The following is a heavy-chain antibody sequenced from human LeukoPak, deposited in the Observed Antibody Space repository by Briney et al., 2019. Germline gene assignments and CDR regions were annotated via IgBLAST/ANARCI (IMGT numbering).Heavy chain of an antibody. CDR2: MNPNSGGT. V-gene: IGHV1-2*02. J-gene: IGHJ4*02. Sequence: ASVKVSCKASGYTFTSYDINWVRQATGQGLEWMGWMNPNSGGTNYAQKFQGRVTMTRDTSISTAYMELSRLRSDDTAVYYCARGRGIAAAGTFNDYWGQGTLVTVSS. CDR1: GYTFTSYD. CDR3: ARGRGIAAAGTFNDY. D-gene: IGHD6-13*01.